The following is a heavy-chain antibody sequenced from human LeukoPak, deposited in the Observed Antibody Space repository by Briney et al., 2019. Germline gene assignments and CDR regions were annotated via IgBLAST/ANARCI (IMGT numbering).Heavy chain of an antibody. J-gene: IGHJ4*02. CDR3: ARGLGNWNCRLDS. D-gene: IGHD1-7*01. V-gene: IGHV3-30*03. Sequence: PGGSLRLSCAASGFSFSNYGMHWVRQAPGKGLEWLAHMSYDGSNEYYADSVKGRFTISRDNSKKTLYLQMGSLGTEDTAVYYCARGLGNWNCRLDSWGQGTLVTVSS. CDR2: MSYDGSNE. CDR1: GFSFSNYG.